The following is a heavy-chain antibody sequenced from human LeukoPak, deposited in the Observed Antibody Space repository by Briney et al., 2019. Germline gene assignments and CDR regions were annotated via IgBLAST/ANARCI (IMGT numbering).Heavy chain of an antibody. Sequence: KPSETLSLTCTVSGGSISSSSYYWGWIRQPPGKGLEWTGSIYYSGSTYYNPSLKSRVTISVDTSKNQFSLKLSSVTAADTAVYYCARLFDYYDSSGVDYWGQGTLVTVSS. CDR1: GGSISSSSYY. V-gene: IGHV4-39*01. CDR2: IYYSGST. D-gene: IGHD3-22*01. CDR3: ARLFDYYDSSGVDY. J-gene: IGHJ4*02.